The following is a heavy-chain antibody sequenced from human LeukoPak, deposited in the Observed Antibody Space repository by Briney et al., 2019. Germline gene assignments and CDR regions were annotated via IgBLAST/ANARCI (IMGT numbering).Heavy chain of an antibody. D-gene: IGHD2-15*01. Sequence: GGSLRLSCAASGINFRGSGMHWVRQAPGKGLEWVAFIESDESIRQYADLVKGRFTISRDNAKNSLYLQMNSLRAEDTAVYYCASWGYCSGGSCYGPEYYYYMDVWGKGTTVTVSS. CDR3: ASWGYCSGGSCYGPEYYYYMDV. J-gene: IGHJ6*03. CDR1: GINFRGSG. CDR2: IESDESIR. V-gene: IGHV3-30*12.